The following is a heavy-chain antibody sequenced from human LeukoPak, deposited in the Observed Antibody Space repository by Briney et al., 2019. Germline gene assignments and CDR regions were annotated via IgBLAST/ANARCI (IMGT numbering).Heavy chain of an antibody. Sequence: GGSLRLSCAASGFTFSSYSMNWVRQAPGKGLEWVSSISSSSSYIYYADSVKGRFTISRDNAKNSLYLQMNSLRAEDMAVYYCARDTPGYCSGGSCQGGAFDIWGQGTMVTVSS. CDR3: ARDTPGYCSGGSCQGGAFDI. J-gene: IGHJ3*02. V-gene: IGHV3-21*01. CDR2: ISSSSSYI. CDR1: GFTFSSYS. D-gene: IGHD2-15*01.